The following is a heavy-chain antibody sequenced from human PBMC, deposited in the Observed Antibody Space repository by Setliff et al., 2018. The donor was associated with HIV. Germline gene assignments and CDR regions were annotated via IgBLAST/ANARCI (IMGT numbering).Heavy chain of an antibody. CDR3: ASEKKAWSVSDSFYEY. J-gene: IGHJ4*02. CDR1: GLSMSYNY. Sequence: PSETLSLTCTVSGLSMSYNYWTWIRQSPGKGLEWIGYVHYSGSTRYNPSLKSRVTISVDTSKKKFSLKLTSMTATDTAVYYCASEKKAWSVSDSFYEYWGQGVPVTVSP. CDR2: VHYSGST. D-gene: IGHD3-3*01. V-gene: IGHV4-59*01.